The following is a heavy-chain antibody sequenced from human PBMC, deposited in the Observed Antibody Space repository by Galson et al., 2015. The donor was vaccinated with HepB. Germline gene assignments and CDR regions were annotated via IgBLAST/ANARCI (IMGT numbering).Heavy chain of an antibody. CDR1: GFTFSNYW. J-gene: IGHJ4*02. D-gene: IGHD3-10*01. Sequence: SLRLSCAASGFTFSNYWMHWVRQAPGKGLVWVSRIKRNGETADYADSVKGRFTISRDNAKNRLFMDMDSLTVEDTAVYFCARTITPAPIPLFDSWGQGTLVTVSS. CDR3: ARTITPAPIPLFDS. V-gene: IGHV3-74*01. CDR2: IKRNGETA.